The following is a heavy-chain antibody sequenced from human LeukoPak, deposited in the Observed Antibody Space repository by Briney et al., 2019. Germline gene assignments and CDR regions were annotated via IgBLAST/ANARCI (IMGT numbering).Heavy chain of an antibody. CDR1: GFTVSSNY. V-gene: IGHV3-23*01. CDR2: ISGSGGST. D-gene: IGHD6-19*01. CDR3: AYHQPSIAVAGRGFLDY. J-gene: IGHJ4*02. Sequence: GGSLRLSCAASGFTVSSNYMRWVRQAPGKGLEWVSAISGSGGSTYYADSVKGRFTISRDNSKNTLYLQMNSLRAEDTAVYYCAYHQPSIAVAGRGFLDYWGQGTLVTVSS.